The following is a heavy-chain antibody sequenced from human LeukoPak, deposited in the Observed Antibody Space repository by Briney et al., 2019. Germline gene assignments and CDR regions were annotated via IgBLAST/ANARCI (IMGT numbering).Heavy chain of an antibody. CDR1: GFTFSSYG. J-gene: IGHJ4*02. CDR3: AKPSPTLLWFGELNY. CDR2: ISYDGSNK. Sequence: GGSLRLSCAASGFTFSSYGMHWVRQAPGKGLEWVAVISYDGSNKYYADSVKGRFTISRDNSRNTLYLQMNSLRAEDTAVYYCAKPSPTLLWFGELNYWGQGTLVTVSS. D-gene: IGHD3-10*01. V-gene: IGHV3-30*18.